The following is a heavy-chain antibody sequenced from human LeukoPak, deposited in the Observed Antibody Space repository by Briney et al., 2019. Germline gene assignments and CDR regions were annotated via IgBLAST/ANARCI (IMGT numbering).Heavy chain of an antibody. CDR2: INHSGSA. V-gene: IGHV4-34*01. CDR1: GGSFSGYY. D-gene: IGHD2-2*01. J-gene: IGHJ5*02. CDR3: ARECCSSTSCYAWWFDP. Sequence: SETLSLTCAVYGGSFSGYYWSWIRQPPGKGLEWIGEINHSGSANYNPSLKSRVTISVDTSKNQFSLKLSSVTAADTAVYYCARECCSSTSCYAWWFDPWGQGTLVTVSS.